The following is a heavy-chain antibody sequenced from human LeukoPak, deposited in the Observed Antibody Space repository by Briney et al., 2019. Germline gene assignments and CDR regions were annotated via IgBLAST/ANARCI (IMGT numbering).Heavy chain of an antibody. V-gene: IGHV3-7*03. CDR2: IKQDGSDT. Sequence: GGSLRLSCAASGFAFSRYWMAWVRQAPGKGLEWVANIKQDGSDTYYVGSVKGRFTISRDNAENSLYLQMNSLRAEDTAVYYCAKDRYSLPCAFDSWGQGTLVTVSS. CDR1: GFAFSRYW. CDR3: AKDRYSLPCAFDS. D-gene: IGHD2-15*01. J-gene: IGHJ4*02.